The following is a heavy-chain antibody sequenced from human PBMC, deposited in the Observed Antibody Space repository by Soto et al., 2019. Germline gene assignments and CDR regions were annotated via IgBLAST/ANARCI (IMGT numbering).Heavy chain of an antibody. CDR3: ARAATDTIFGVVSYGMDV. J-gene: IGHJ6*02. Sequence: VWSLRLSCAASGFTFSSYAMHWVRQAPGKGLEWVAVISYDGSNKYYADSVKGRFTISRDNSKNTLYLQMNSLRAEDTAVYYCARAATDTIFGVVSYGMDVWGQGTTVTVSS. D-gene: IGHD3-3*01. CDR1: GFTFSSYA. CDR2: ISYDGSNK. V-gene: IGHV3-30-3*01.